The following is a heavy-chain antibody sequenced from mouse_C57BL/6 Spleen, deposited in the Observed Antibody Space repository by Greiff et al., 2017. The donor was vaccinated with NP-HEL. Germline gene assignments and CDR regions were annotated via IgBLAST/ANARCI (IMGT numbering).Heavy chain of an antibody. CDR2: IYPRSGNT. CDR3: ARRRDYDYAMDY. D-gene: IGHD2-4*01. J-gene: IGHJ4*01. CDR1: GYTFTSYG. V-gene: IGHV1-81*01. Sequence: QVHVKQSGAELARPGASVKLSCKASGYTFTSYGISWVKQRTGQGLEWIGEIYPRSGNTYYNEKFKGKATLTADKSSSTAYMELRSLTSEDSAVYFCARRRDYDYAMDYWGQGTSVTVSS.